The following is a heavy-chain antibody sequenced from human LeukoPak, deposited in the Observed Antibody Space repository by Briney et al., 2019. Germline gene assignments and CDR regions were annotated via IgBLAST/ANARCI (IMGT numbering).Heavy chain of an antibody. J-gene: IGHJ2*01. D-gene: IGHD3-22*01. V-gene: IGHV4-59*01. CDR2: IYYSGST. CDR3: ARDKTLHYYDSTGVWYFDL. Sequence: SETLSLTCTVSGGSISSYYWSWIRQPPGKGLEWIGYIYYSGSTNYNPSPKSRVTISVDTSKNQFSLKLSSVTAADTAVYYCARDKTLHYYDSTGVWYFDLWGRGTLVTVSS. CDR1: GGSISSYY.